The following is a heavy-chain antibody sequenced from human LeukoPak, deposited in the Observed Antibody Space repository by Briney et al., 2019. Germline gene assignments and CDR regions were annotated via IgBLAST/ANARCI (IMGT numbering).Heavy chain of an antibody. CDR3: ARVVLRGEWLRFDY. Sequence: SQTLSLTCAISGDSVFSNSAAWNWIRQSPSRGLEWLGRTYYRSKWYNDYAVSVKSRITINPDTSKNQFSLHLNSVTAADTAVYYYARVVLRGEWLRFDYWGQGTLVTVSS. CDR2: TYYRSKWYN. CDR1: GDSVFSNSAA. J-gene: IGHJ4*02. D-gene: IGHD5-12*01. V-gene: IGHV6-1*01.